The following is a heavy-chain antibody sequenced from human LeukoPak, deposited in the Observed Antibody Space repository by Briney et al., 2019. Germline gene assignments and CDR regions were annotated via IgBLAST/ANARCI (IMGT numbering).Heavy chain of an antibody. J-gene: IGHJ4*02. Sequence: SETLSLTCAVYGGSFSGYYWSWIRQPPGKGLEWIGEINHSGSTNYNPSLKSRVTISVVTSKNQFSLKLSSVTAADTAVYYCARHRIARPRYSSGCDYWGQGTLVTVSS. CDR2: INHSGST. CDR1: GGSFSGYY. D-gene: IGHD6-19*01. CDR3: ARHRIARPRYSSGCDY. V-gene: IGHV4-34*01.